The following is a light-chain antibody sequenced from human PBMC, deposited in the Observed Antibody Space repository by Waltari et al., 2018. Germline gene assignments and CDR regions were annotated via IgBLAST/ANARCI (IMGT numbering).Light chain of an antibody. CDR1: SSDFGTYNY. V-gene: IGLV2-14*03. Sequence: QSALTQPASVSGSPGQSFTISSTGTSSDFGTYNYVSWYQQHPGKAPKLCIYYVSYRTSGVSDRFSGSKSGNTASLTISGLQAEDEADYYCSSYITTNTLELFGGGTSLNVL. J-gene: IGLJ3*02. CDR2: YVS. CDR3: SSYITTNTLEL.